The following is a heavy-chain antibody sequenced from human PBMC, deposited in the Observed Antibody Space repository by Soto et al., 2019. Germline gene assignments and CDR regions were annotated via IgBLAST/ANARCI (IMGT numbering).Heavy chain of an antibody. CDR3: ARANYDILTGYDSGFDY. J-gene: IGHJ4*02. CDR2: IYPGDSDT. Sequence: GESLKISCKGSGYSFIDYWIGWVRQVPGKGLEWMGVIYPGDSDTRYSPSFQGHVTISADKSISTAYLQWSTLKASDTAMYYCARANYDILTGYDSGFDYWGQGTLVTVSS. D-gene: IGHD3-9*01. V-gene: IGHV5-51*01. CDR1: GYSFIDYW.